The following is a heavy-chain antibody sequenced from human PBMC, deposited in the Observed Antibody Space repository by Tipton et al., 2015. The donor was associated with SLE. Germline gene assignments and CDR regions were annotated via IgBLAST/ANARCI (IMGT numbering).Heavy chain of an antibody. V-gene: IGHV3-30*18. CDR2: IWYDGSDK. Sequence: SLRLSCAASGFTSSSYGMHWVRQAPGKGLEWVAVIWYDGSDKYYVDSVKGRFTISRDNSKNTLYLQMNSLRAGDTAVYYCAKGLPPGYGDYSGPARYNGMDVWGQGTTVTVSS. CDR3: AKGLPPGYGDYSGPARYNGMDV. CDR1: GFTSSSYG. D-gene: IGHD4-17*01. J-gene: IGHJ6*02.